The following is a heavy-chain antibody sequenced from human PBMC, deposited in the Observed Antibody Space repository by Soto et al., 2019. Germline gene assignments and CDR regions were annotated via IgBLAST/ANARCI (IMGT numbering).Heavy chain of an antibody. V-gene: IGHV3-23*01. Sequence: EVQLLESGGGLVQPGGSLRLSCAASGFTFSSYAMSWVRQAPGKGLEWVSAISGSGGSTYYADSVKGRFTISRDSSKNTLYLQMNSLRAEDTAVYYCAKDRYYYDSSVREFDYWGQGTLVTVSS. CDR2: ISGSGGST. CDR1: GFTFSSYA. D-gene: IGHD3-22*01. CDR3: AKDRYYYDSSVREFDY. J-gene: IGHJ4*02.